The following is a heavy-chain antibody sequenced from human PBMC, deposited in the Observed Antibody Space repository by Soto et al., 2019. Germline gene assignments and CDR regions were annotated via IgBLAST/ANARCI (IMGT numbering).Heavy chain of an antibody. CDR1: GGSISSYY. Sequence: SETLSLTCAVSGGSISSYYWNWIRQPAEKGLEWIGRIYPSGSTNYNPSLKSRVTMSVETSKNQFSLRLSSVTAADTAIYYCATRITVFGLLIPPFDPWGQGTQVTVSS. J-gene: IGHJ5*02. V-gene: IGHV4-4*07. CDR3: ATRITVFGLLIPPFDP. CDR2: IYPSGST. D-gene: IGHD3-3*01.